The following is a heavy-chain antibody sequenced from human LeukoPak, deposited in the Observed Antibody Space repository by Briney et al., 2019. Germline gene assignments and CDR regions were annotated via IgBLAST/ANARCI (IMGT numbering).Heavy chain of an antibody. V-gene: IGHV4-59*12. CDR2: ISDIGSI. D-gene: IGHD5-12*01. CDR1: GGSISSYY. J-gene: IGHJ4*02. CDR3: ARGRLVRRRGYSEYYFDY. Sequence: PSETLSLTCTVSGGSISSYYWSWIRQPPGKGLEWIAYISDIGSINYNPSLKSRVTISVDTSKNQFSLKLSSVTAADTAVYYCARGRLVRRRGYSEYYFDYWGQGTLVTVSS.